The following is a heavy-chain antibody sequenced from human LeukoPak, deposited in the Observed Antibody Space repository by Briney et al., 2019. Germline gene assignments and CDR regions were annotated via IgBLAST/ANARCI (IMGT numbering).Heavy chain of an antibody. J-gene: IGHJ3*02. CDR1: GYTLTELS. CDR2: FDPEDGET. D-gene: IGHD3-10*01. V-gene: IGHV1-24*01. CDR3: ATVWFGELSARDAFDI. Sequence: ASVKVSCKVSGYTLTELSMHWVRQAPGKGLEWMGGFDPEDGETIYAQKFQGRVTMTEDTSTDTAYMELSSQRSEDTAVYYCATVWFGELSARDAFDIWGQGTMVTVSS.